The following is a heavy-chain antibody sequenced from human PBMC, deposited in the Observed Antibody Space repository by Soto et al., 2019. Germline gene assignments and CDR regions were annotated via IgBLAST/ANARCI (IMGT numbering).Heavy chain of an antibody. V-gene: IGHV3-48*03. Sequence: EVQLVESGGGLVQPGGSLRLSCAASGFTFSSYEMNWVRQAPGKGLEWVSYISSSGSTIYYADSVKGRFTISRDNAKNSRDLQMNSLRAEDTAVYYCARGQYSSGGGYFDYWGQETLVTVSS. CDR2: ISSSGSTI. CDR3: ARGQYSSGGGYFDY. J-gene: IGHJ4*02. D-gene: IGHD6-19*01. CDR1: GFTFSSYE.